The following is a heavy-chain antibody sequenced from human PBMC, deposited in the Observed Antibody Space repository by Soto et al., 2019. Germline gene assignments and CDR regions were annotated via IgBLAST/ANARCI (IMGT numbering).Heavy chain of an antibody. D-gene: IGHD1-7*01. CDR2: ISSSSSTI. V-gene: IGHV3-48*02. CDR1: GLTFSSYS. J-gene: IGHJ4*02. Sequence: EVQLVESGGGLVQPGGSLRLSCAAPGLTFSSYSMNWVRQAQGRGLEWVSYISSSSSTIYYADSVKGRFTISRDNAKNSLYLQMNSLRDEDTAVYYCASETGTTGSLDYWGQGTLVTVSS. CDR3: ASETGTTGSLDY.